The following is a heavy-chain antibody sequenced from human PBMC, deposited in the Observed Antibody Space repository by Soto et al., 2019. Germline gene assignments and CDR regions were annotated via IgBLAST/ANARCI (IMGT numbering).Heavy chain of an antibody. CDR3: ATNSRSGYSWGYFDY. CDR1: GGTFSSYA. J-gene: IGHJ4*02. Sequence: QVQLVQSGAEVKKPGSSVKVSCKASGGTFSSYAISWVRQAPGQGLEWMGGIIPIFGTANYAQKFQGRVTITADESTSTAYIELSSLRSDDTAVYYCATNSRSGYSWGYFDYWGQGTLVTVSS. V-gene: IGHV1-69*01. CDR2: IIPIFGTA. D-gene: IGHD5-18*01.